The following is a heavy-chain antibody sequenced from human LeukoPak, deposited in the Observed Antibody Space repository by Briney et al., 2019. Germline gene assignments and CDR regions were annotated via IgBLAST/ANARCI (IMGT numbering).Heavy chain of an antibody. D-gene: IGHD3-22*01. Sequence: PSETLSLTRAVYGGSFSGYYWSWIRQHPGKGLEWIGYIYYSGSTNYNPSLKSRVTISVDTSKNQFSLKLSSVTAADTAVYYCARNYDSSGYYFWFDPWGQGTLVTVSS. CDR2: IYYSGST. J-gene: IGHJ5*02. CDR3: ARNYDSSGYYFWFDP. CDR1: GGSFSGYY. V-gene: IGHV4-59*01.